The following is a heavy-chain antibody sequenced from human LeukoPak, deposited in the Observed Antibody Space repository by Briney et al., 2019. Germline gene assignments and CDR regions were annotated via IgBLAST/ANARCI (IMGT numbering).Heavy chain of an antibody. Sequence: GGSPRLSCAVSGFTFSSYGMHWVRQAPGKGLEWVAVIWYDGSNKYYADSVRGRFTISRDNSKNTLYLLMNSLRAEDSAVYYCARDRTRDCSGGSCYRHYFDYWGQGNLVSVSS. V-gene: IGHV3-33*01. CDR1: GFTFSSYG. J-gene: IGHJ4*02. CDR3: ARDRTRDCSGGSCYRHYFDY. D-gene: IGHD2-15*01. CDR2: IWYDGSNK.